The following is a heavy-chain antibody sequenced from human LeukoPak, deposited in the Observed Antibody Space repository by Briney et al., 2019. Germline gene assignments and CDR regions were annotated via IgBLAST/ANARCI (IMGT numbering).Heavy chain of an antibody. J-gene: IGHJ4*02. CDR1: GFTFGDYA. D-gene: IGHD3-16*01. CDR2: IRSKAYGGTT. Sequence: GGSLRLSCTASGFTFGDYAMSWFRQAPGKGLEWVGFIRSKAYGGTTEYAASVKGRFTISRDDSKSIAYLQMNSLKTEDTAVYYCTREDTMTTFDYWGQGTLVTVSS. CDR3: TREDTMTTFDY. V-gene: IGHV3-49*03.